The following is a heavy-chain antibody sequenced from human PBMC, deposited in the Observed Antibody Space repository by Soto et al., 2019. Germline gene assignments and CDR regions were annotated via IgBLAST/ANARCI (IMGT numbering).Heavy chain of an antibody. CDR1: GFTFSSYA. Sequence: GGSLRLSCAASGFTFSSYAMRWVRQAPGKGLEWVSAISGSGGSTYYADSVKGRFTISRDNSKNTLYLQMNSLRAEDTAVYYCANYGSGSSMRFDPWGQGTLVTVSS. V-gene: IGHV3-23*01. J-gene: IGHJ5*02. D-gene: IGHD3-10*01. CDR3: ANYGSGSSMRFDP. CDR2: ISGSGGST.